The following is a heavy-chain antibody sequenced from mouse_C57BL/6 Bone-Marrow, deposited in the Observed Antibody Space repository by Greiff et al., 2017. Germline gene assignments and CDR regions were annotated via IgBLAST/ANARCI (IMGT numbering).Heavy chain of an antibody. Sequence: VQLKESRGGLVKPGGSLKLSCAASGFTFSDYGMHWVRQAPEKGLKWVAYISSGSSTIYYTDTVKGRFTISRANAKNTLFLQMTRLRSEDTAMYYCARGDYAYEGAWFAYWGQGTLVTVSA. D-gene: IGHD2-2*01. CDR3: ARGDYAYEGAWFAY. V-gene: IGHV5-17*01. J-gene: IGHJ3*01. CDR1: GFTFSDYG. CDR2: ISSGSSTI.